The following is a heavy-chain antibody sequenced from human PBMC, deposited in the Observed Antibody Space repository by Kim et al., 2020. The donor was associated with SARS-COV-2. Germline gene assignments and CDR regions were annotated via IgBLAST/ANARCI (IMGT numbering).Heavy chain of an antibody. V-gene: IGHV3-30-3*01. D-gene: IGHD4-4*01. J-gene: IGHJ4*02. CDR3: ARDGQVWAVTTYFDY. CDR1: GFIFSSYT. Sequence: GGSLRLSCAASGFIFSSYTMHWVRQAPGKGLEWVAVISYDGSNKYYADSVKGRFTISRDNSKNTLYLQMNSLRTEDTAVYYCARDGQVWAVTTYFDYWGQGTLVTVSS. CDR2: ISYDGSNK.